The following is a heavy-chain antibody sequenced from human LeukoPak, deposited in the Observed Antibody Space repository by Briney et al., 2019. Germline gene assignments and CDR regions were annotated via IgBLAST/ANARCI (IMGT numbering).Heavy chain of an antibody. V-gene: IGHV3-30*02. CDR3: AKDANWAFDY. CDR2: TPYGGDNK. D-gene: IGHD7-27*01. Sequence: GGSLRLSCVASGFTFSSNGMHWVRQAPGKGLEWVAYTPYGGDNKDYAEAVKGRFTISRDSSKNTLYLQMSGVRAEDTAVYYCAKDANWAFDYWGQGTLVTVSS. CDR1: GFTFSSNG. J-gene: IGHJ4*02.